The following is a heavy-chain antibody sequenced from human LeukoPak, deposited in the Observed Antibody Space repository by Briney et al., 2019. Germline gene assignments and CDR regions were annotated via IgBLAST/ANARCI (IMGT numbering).Heavy chain of an antibody. Sequence: ASVKVSCKASGGTFSSYAISWVRQAPGQGLEWMGGIIPIFGTANYAQKFQGRVTITADESTSTAYTELSSLRSEDTAVYYCARGRELLRDAFDIWGQGTMVTVSS. CDR3: ARGRELLRDAFDI. CDR2: IIPIFGTA. CDR1: GGTFSSYA. V-gene: IGHV1-69*01. J-gene: IGHJ3*02. D-gene: IGHD1-26*01.